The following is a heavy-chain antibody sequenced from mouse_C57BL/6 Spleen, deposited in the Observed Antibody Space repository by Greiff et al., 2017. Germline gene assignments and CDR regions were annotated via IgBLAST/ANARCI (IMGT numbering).Heavy chain of an antibody. CDR1: GYTFTSYW. CDR3: ARTYYGSSALGY. CDR2: IDPSDSYT. J-gene: IGHJ2*01. V-gene: IGHV1-50*01. Sequence: QVQLKQPGAELVKPGASVKLSCKASGYTFTSYWMQWVKQRPGQGLEWIGEIDPSDSYTNYNQKFKGKATLTVDTSSSTAYMQLSSLTSEDSAVYYCARTYYGSSALGYWGQGTTLTVSS. D-gene: IGHD1-1*01.